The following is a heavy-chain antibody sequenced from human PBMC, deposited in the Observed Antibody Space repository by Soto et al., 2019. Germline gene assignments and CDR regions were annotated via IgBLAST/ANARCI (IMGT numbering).Heavy chain of an antibody. CDR3: ARDPSIVGADGEEYYYYYGMDV. V-gene: IGHV4-34*01. CDR2: IYHSGST. CDR1: GGSFSGYI. Sequence: PSETLSLTCAVQGGSFSGYIWTWIRQPPGKGLQWIGEIYHSGSTNYNPSLKSRVTISVDKSKNQFSLKLSSVTAADTAVYYCARDPSIVGADGEEYYYYYGMDVWGQGTTVTVSS. D-gene: IGHD1-26*01. J-gene: IGHJ6*02.